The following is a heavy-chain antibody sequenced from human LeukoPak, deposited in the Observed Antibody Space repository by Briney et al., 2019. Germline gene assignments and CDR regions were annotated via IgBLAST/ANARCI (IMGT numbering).Heavy chain of an antibody. CDR1: GFTFSSYG. J-gene: IGHJ4*02. D-gene: IGHD2-15*01. V-gene: IGHV3-30*03. CDR2: ISYDGSNK. Sequence: PGGSLRPSCAASGFTFSSYGMHWVRQAPGKGLEWVAVISYDGSNKYYADSVKGRFTISRDNSKNTLYLQMNSLRAEDTAVYYCVSSRVVVAATFDYWGQGTLVTVSS. CDR3: VSSRVVVAATFDY.